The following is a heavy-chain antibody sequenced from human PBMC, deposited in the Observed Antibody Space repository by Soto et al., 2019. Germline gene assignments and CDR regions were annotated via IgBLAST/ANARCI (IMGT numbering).Heavy chain of an antibody. D-gene: IGHD1-26*01. Sequence: PGGSLRLSCAASGFTFSTNWMHWVRQAPGKGLVWVSHLNSDGSWTTYADSVKGRFTISRDNAKNTLYLQMNSLTAEDTAVYYCAIDLRTDLLTVPIDSSGQATLVTGSS. J-gene: IGHJ4*02. CDR1: GFTFSTNW. CDR2: LNSDGSWT. CDR3: AIDLRTDLLTVPIDS. V-gene: IGHV3-74*01.